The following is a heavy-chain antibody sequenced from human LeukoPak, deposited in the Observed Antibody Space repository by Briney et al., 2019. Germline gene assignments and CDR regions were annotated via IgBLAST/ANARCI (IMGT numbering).Heavy chain of an antibody. D-gene: IGHD3-10*01. V-gene: IGHV3-15*01. CDR1: GFTLTNAW. J-gene: IGHJ4*02. Sequence: PGGSLGLSCAASGFTLTNAWMSWVRQAPGKGLEWVGRIKSKGGGGTTDYATPVKGRFTISRDDSTNTLYLQMNSLKTEDTAVYYCTTDLPALGSGEMDYWGQGTLVTVSS. CDR3: TTDLPALGSGEMDY. CDR2: IKSKGGGGTT.